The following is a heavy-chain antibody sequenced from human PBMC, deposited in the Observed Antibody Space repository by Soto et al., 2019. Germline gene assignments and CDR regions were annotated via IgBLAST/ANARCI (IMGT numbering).Heavy chain of an antibody. CDR2: IYSGGST. CDR1: GFTVSSNY. CDR3: ARGRGSGWYGGDAFDI. J-gene: IGHJ3*02. D-gene: IGHD6-19*01. Sequence: EVQLVESGGGLVQPGGSLRLSCAASGFTVSSNYMSWVRQAPGKGLEGVSVIYSGGSTYYADSVKGRCTISRHNSKNTLYLQMNSLRAEDTAVYYCARGRGSGWYGGDAFDIWGQGTMVTVSS. V-gene: IGHV3-53*04.